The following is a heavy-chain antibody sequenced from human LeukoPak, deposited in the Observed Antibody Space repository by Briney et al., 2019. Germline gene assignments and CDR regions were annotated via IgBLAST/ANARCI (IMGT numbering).Heavy chain of an antibody. CDR3: ARGGFQHALDI. J-gene: IGHJ3*02. Sequence: GGSLRLSCAASGFTFSNYWMFWVCQGQGKGLVWVSRVNSDGDSTTYADSVKGRFTISRDNAQNTLYLEMNSLRAEDTAVYYCARGGFQHALDIWGQGTMVTVSS. CDR1: GFTFSNYW. V-gene: IGHV3-74*01. D-gene: IGHD2-15*01. CDR2: VNSDGDST.